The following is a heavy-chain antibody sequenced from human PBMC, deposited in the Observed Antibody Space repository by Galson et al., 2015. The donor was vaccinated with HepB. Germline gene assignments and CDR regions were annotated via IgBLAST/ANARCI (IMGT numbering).Heavy chain of an antibody. Sequence: SLRLSCAASGFTFSSYAMHWVRQAPGKGLEWVAVISYDGSNKYYADSVKGRFTISRDNSKNTLYLQMNSLRAEDTAVYYCARDALVDTAMVSWYFDLWGRGTLVTVSS. CDR1: GFTFSSYA. CDR3: ARDALVDTAMVSWYFDL. V-gene: IGHV3-30-3*01. D-gene: IGHD5-18*01. CDR2: ISYDGSNK. J-gene: IGHJ2*01.